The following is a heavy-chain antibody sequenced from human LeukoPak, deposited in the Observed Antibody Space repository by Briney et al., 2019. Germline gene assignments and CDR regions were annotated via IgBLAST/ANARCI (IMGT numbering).Heavy chain of an antibody. CDR2: IYYSGST. D-gene: IGHD3-10*01. J-gene: IGHJ6*02. CDR3: ARDWKVGRYYGSGPYYYYYYGMDV. V-gene: IGHV4-31*03. Sequence: SETLSLTCTVSGGSISSGGYYWSWIRQHPGKGLEWIGYIYYSGSTYYNPSPKSRVTISVDTSKNQFSLKLSSVTAADTAVYYCARDWKVGRYYGSGPYYYYYYGMDVWGQGTTVTVSS. CDR1: GGSISSGGYY.